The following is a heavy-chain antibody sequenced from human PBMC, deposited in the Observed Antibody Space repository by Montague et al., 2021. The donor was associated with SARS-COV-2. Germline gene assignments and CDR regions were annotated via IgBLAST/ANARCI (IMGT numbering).Heavy chain of an antibody. CDR1: GGSISSGSYY. V-gene: IGHV4-61*02. J-gene: IGHJ3*02. CDR2: IYTSGST. D-gene: IGHD3-22*01. CDR3: ARVPPYYYDSSGYYSGAFDI. Sequence: TLSLTCTVSGGSISSGSYYWSWIRQPAGKGLEWIGRIYTSGSTNYNPSLKSRVTISVDTSKNQFSLKLSSVTVADTAVYYCARVPPYYYDSSGYYSGAFDIWGQGTMVTVSS.